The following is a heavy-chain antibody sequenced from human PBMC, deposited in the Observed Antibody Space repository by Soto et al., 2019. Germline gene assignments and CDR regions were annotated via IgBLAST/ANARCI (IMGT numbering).Heavy chain of an antibody. CDR1: GSTMSNYP. D-gene: IGHD3-22*01. V-gene: IGHV3-23*01. Sequence: EVQLLESGGGLVQPGGSLRLSCAASGSTMSNYPMSWVRQAPGKGLDWVSGISGSGDRTYYADSAKGRFTISKDISKNSLSLQLDSLGVEDTAVYFCVKDDGGYPSTAPHWGQGTLVTVSS. CDR3: VKDDGGYPSTAPH. CDR2: ISGSGDRT. J-gene: IGHJ4*02.